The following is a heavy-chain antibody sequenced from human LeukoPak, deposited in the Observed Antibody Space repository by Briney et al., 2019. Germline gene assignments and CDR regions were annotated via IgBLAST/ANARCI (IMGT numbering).Heavy chain of an antibody. CDR2: INPNSGGT. CDR3: ASRYSSGWGYYYYGMDV. D-gene: IGHD6-19*01. CDR1: GYTFTGYY. V-gene: IGHV1-2*02. J-gene: IGHJ6*02. Sequence: ASVKVSCKASGYTFTGYYMHWVRPAPGQGLEWMGWINPNSGGTNYAQKFQGRVTMTRDTSISTAYMELSRLRSDDTAVYYCASRYSSGWGYYYYGMDVWGQGTTVTVSS.